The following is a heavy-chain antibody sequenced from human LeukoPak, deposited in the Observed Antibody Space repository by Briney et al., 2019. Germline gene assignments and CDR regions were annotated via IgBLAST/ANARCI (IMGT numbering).Heavy chain of an antibody. CDR2: IYYSGST. CDR3: ARTLVPHAFDI. Sequence: SETLSLTCTVSGGSISSYYWSWIRQPPGKGLEWIGYIYYSGSTNYNPSLKSLVTISVDTSKNQFSLKLSSVTAADTAVYYCARTLVPHAFDIWGQGTMVTASS. J-gene: IGHJ3*02. CDR1: GGSISSYY. V-gene: IGHV4-59*01. D-gene: IGHD6-13*01.